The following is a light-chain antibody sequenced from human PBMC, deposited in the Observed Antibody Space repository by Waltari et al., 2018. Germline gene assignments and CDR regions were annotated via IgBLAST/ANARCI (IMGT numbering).Light chain of an antibody. Sequence: EIVLTQSPGTLSLSPGERATLSCRASPSIGMYLAWYQQKPDQAPRILIYGASSRAPGIPDRFSGSGSGTDFSLTISRLEPEDFAVYYCQNHERLPATFGQGTKVEIK. J-gene: IGKJ1*01. CDR3: QNHERLPAT. V-gene: IGKV3-20*01. CDR1: PSIGMY. CDR2: GAS.